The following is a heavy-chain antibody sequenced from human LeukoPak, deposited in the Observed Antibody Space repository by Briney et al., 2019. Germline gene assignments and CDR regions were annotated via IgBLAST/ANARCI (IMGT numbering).Heavy chain of an antibody. V-gene: IGHV1-24*01. D-gene: IGHD3-9*01. Sequence: ASVKVSCKVSGYTLTELSMHWVRQAPGKGLEWMGGFDPEDGETIYAQKFQGRVTMTEDTSTDTAYMELSSLRSEDTAVYYCATASPDFDWLLYGAEYFQHWGQGTLVTVSS. J-gene: IGHJ1*01. CDR3: ATASPDFDWLLYGAEYFQH. CDR1: GYTLTELS. CDR2: FDPEDGET.